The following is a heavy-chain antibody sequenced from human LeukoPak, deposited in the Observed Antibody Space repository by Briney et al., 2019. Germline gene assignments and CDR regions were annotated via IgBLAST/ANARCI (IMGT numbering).Heavy chain of an antibody. CDR1: GGSFSGYY. D-gene: IGHD2-21*02. Sequence: SETLSLTCAVYGGSFSGYYWSWIRQPPGKGLEWIGEINHSGSTNYNPSLKSRVTISVDTSKNQFSLKLSSVTAADTAVYYCARGRPTVDYWGQGTLVTVSS. CDR2: INHSGST. CDR3: ARGRPTVDY. V-gene: IGHV4-34*01. J-gene: IGHJ4*02.